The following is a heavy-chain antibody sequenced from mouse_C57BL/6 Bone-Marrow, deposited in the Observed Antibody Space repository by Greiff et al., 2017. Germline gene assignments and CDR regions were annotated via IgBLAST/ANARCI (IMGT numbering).Heavy chain of an antibody. Sequence: QVQLQQSGPGLVQPSQSLSITCTVSGFSLTSYGVHWVRQSPGKGLEWLGVIWSGGSTDSNAAFISRLSISKDNSKSQVFFKMNRLQAYDTSIYYCARIKLPYFDDGGQGTTLTVSS. J-gene: IGHJ2*01. V-gene: IGHV2-2*01. CDR3: ARIKLPYFDD. CDR1: GFSLTSYG. CDR2: IWSGGST.